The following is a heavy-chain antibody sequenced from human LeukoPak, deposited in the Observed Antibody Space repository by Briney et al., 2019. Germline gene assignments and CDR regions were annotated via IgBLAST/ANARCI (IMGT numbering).Heavy chain of an antibody. J-gene: IGHJ4*02. CDR3: AKRGGIVGATYFDY. Sequence: PGRSLRLSCAASGFTFSTYAMSWVRQAPGKGLEWVSAVSGSGSSTYYADSVKGRFTISRDNSKNTLYLQMNSLRVEDTAVYYCAKRGGIVGATYFDYWGQGTLVTVSS. V-gene: IGHV3-23*01. CDR1: GFTFSTYA. CDR2: VSGSGSST. D-gene: IGHD1-26*01.